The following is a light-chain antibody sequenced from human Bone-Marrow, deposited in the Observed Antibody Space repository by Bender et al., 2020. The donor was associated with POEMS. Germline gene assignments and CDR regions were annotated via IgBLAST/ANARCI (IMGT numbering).Light chain of an antibody. CDR2: DVI. J-gene: IGLJ1*01. CDR3: SSYTDSASYV. CDR1: SSDVGGYNF. V-gene: IGLV2-14*01. Sequence: QSALTQPASVSGFPGQSITISCTGSSSDVGGYNFVSWYQQHPGKAPKLLIYDVITRPSGVSSRFPGYKTGNPASLTISGPQPEDEADYFCSSYTDSASYVFGTGARVAVL.